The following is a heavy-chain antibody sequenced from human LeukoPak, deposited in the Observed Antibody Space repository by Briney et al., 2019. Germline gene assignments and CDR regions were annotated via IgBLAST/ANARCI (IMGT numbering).Heavy chain of an antibody. V-gene: IGHV4-31*03. D-gene: IGHD2-2*01. J-gene: IGHJ4*02. Sequence: SQTLSLTCTVSGGSITSGGYYWTWIRQHPGEGLEWIGYISYSGSTYYNPSLESRITISVDTSKDQFSLKLSSVTTADTAVYYCARYYCGSSSCPGVDYWGQGTLVTVSS. CDR2: ISYSGST. CDR1: GGSITSGGYY. CDR3: ARYYCGSSSCPGVDY.